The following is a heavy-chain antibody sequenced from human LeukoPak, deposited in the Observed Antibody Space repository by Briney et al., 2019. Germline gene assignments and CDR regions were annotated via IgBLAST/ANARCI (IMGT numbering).Heavy chain of an antibody. Sequence: SETLSLTFTVSGGSISSSSYYWGWIRQPPGKGLEWIGSIYYSGSTYYNPSLKSRVTISVDTSKNQFSLKLSPVTAADTAVYYCARRRGVVHFDYWGQETLVTVSS. J-gene: IGHJ4*02. CDR1: GGSISSSSYY. CDR2: IYYSGST. V-gene: IGHV4-39*01. CDR3: ARRRGVVHFDY. D-gene: IGHD3-3*01.